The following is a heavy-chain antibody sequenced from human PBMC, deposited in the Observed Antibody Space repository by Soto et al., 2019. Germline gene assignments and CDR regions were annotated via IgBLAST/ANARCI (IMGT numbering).Heavy chain of an antibody. J-gene: IGHJ6*02. D-gene: IGHD2-15*01. V-gene: IGHV4-34*01. CDR2: INRSGST. CDR3: ARASVATIPGGMDV. Sequence: PSETLSLTCAVYGGSFSGYYWSWIRQPPGKGLEWIGEINRSGSTNYNPSLKSRVTISVDTSKNQFSLKLSSVTAADTAVYYCARASVATIPGGMDVWGQGTTVTVSS. CDR1: GGSFSGYY.